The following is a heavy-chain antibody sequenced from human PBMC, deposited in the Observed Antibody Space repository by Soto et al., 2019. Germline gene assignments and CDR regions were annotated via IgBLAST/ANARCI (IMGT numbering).Heavy chain of an antibody. D-gene: IGHD3-3*01. CDR3: ARDKGVWSGPKPVGY. V-gene: IGHV3-33*01. Sequence: VQLVESGGGVVQPGRSLRLSCAASGFTFSSYGMHWVRQAPGKGLEWVAVIWYDGSNKYYADSVKGRFTISRDNSKNTLYLQMNSLRAEDTAVYYCARDKGVWSGPKPVGYWGQGTLVTVSS. CDR1: GFTFSSYG. J-gene: IGHJ4*02. CDR2: IWYDGSNK.